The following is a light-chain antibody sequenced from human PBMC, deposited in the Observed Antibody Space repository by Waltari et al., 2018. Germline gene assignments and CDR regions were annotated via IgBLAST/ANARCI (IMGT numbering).Light chain of an antibody. CDR2: YAS. Sequence: DIQMTQSPSSLSASVGDTVTIPCRARQGISSYLAWYQQKPGKAPKPLIYYASNLETGVPSRFSGSGSGTEFTLTISSLQPEDFATYYCQQYNSAPWTFGQGTKVEIK. CDR1: QGISSY. CDR3: QQYNSAPWT. J-gene: IGKJ1*01. V-gene: IGKV1-16*01.